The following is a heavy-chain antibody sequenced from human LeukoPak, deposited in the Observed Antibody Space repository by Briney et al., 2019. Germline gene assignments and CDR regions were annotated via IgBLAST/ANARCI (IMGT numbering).Heavy chain of an antibody. V-gene: IGHV1-8*01. Sequence: ASVNVSCKASGYTFTSYDINWVRQATGQGLEWMGWMNPNSGNTGYAQKFQGRVTMTRNTSISTAYMELSSLRSEDTAVYYCARGWYIGWFPEPNFDYWGQGTLVTVSS. J-gene: IGHJ4*02. CDR3: ARGWYIGWFPEPNFDY. CDR2: MNPNSGNT. CDR1: GYTFTSYD. D-gene: IGHD6-19*01.